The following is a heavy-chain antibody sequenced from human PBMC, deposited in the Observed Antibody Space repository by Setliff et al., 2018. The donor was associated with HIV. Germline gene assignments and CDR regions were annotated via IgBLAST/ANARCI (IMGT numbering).Heavy chain of an antibody. CDR1: GGSFSGYF. V-gene: IGHV4-34*10. D-gene: IGHD3-22*01. CDR2: IDHTGNT. CDR3: ARDMTYYFDSSGSFGWFDP. J-gene: IGHJ5*02. Sequence: SETLSLTCTVYGGSFSGYFWSWIRQPPGKGLEWIGEIDHTGNTNYNPSLKSRVTMSTDTSTNQFSLKLNSVTAADTAVYYCARDMTYYFDSSGSFGWFDPWGQGTLVTVSS.